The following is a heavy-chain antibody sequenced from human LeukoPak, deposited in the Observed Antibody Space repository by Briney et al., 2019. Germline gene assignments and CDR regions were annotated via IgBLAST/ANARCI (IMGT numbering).Heavy chain of an antibody. D-gene: IGHD3-22*01. CDR2: INPNSGGT. Sequence: KNGESLKISCKGSGYSFTSYWIGWVRQAPGQGLEWMGWINPNSGGTNYAQKFQGRVTMTRDTSISTAYMELSRLRSDDTAVYYCARGGTVTYYYDSSGYYFDYWGQGTLVTVSS. V-gene: IGHV1-2*02. CDR1: GYSFTSYW. J-gene: IGHJ4*02. CDR3: ARGGTVTYYYDSSGYYFDY.